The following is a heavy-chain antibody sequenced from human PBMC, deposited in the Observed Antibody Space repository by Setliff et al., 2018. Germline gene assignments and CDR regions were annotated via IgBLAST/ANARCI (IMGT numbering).Heavy chain of an antibody. D-gene: IGHD3-3*01. Sequence: ASVKVSCKASGGTFSSYGISWVRQAPGQGLEWMGGTIPIFGTTNYAQKFQGRVTIITDESTSTAYMELSSLTSADTAVYYCARGGDIITIFGVVTSDYYYYMDVWGTGTTVTVSS. CDR3: ARGGDIITIFGVVTSDYYYYMDV. CDR1: GGTFSSYG. J-gene: IGHJ6*03. V-gene: IGHV1-69*05. CDR2: TIPIFGTT.